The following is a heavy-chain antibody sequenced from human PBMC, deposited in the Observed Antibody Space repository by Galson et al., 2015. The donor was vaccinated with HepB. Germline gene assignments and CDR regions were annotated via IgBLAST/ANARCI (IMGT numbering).Heavy chain of an antibody. CDR2: IYYSGST. Sequence: ETLSLTCTVSGGSISSYYWSWIRQPPGKGLEWIGYIYYSGSTNYNPSLKSRVTISVDTSKNQFSLKLSSVTAADTAVYYCARGGGVVAEDASDIWGQGTMVTVSS. CDR3: ARGGGVVAEDASDI. D-gene: IGHD2-21*01. CDR1: GGSISSYY. J-gene: IGHJ3*02. V-gene: IGHV4-59*08.